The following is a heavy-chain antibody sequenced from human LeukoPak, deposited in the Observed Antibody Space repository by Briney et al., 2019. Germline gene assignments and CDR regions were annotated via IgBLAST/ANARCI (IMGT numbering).Heavy chain of an antibody. D-gene: IGHD7-27*01. CDR2: ISSSSSYI. CDR1: GFTFSSYS. J-gene: IGHJ6*04. CDR3: ARGLGLDYGMDV. Sequence: PGGSLRLSCAASGFTFSSYSMNWVRQAPGKGLEWVSSISSSSSYIYYADSVKGRFTISRDNAKNSLYLQMNSLRAEDTAVYYCARGLGLDYGMDVWGKGTTVTVSS. V-gene: IGHV3-21*04.